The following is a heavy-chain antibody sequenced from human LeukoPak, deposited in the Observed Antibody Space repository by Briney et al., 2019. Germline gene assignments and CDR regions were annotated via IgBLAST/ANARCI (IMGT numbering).Heavy chain of an antibody. V-gene: IGHV4-61*02. CDR1: GGSISSNTYF. J-gene: IGHJ3*02. CDR3: ARVAEIEMATILGAFDI. Sequence: SETLSLTCTVSGGSISSNTYFYNWIRQPAGKGLEWIGRIYSSGRTDYNPSLKSRVTISVDTSKNQFSLKLSSVTAADTAVYYCARVAEIEMATILGAFDIWGQGTMVTVSS. CDR2: IYSSGRT. D-gene: IGHD5-24*01.